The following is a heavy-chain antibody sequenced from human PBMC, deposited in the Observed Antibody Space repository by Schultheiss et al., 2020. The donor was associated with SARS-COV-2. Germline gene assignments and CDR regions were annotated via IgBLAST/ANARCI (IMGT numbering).Heavy chain of an antibody. D-gene: IGHD1/OR15-1a*01. CDR3: ARDRPNSWFDP. J-gene: IGHJ5*02. CDR1: GGSFSNYY. Sequence: SETLSLTCAVYGGSFSNYYWSWIRQPPGKGLEWIGEINHSGSTNYNPSLKSRVTISVDTSKNQFSLKLSSVTAADTAVYYCARDRPNSWFDPWGQGTLVTVSS. V-gene: IGHV4-34*01. CDR2: INHSGST.